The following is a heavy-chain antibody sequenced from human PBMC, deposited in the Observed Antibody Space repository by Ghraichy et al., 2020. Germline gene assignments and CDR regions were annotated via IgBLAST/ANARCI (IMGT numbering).Heavy chain of an antibody. CDR2: INPNSGGT. CDR1: GYTFTGYY. J-gene: IGHJ4*02. D-gene: IGHD2-15*01. CDR3: ASDLPHIVVVVAAINDY. Sequence: ASVKVSCKASGYTFTGYYMHWVRQAPGQGLEWMGWINPNSGGTNYAQKFQGRVTMTRDTSISTAYMELSRLRSDDTAVYYCASDLPHIVVVVAAINDYWGQGTLVTVSS. V-gene: IGHV1-2*02.